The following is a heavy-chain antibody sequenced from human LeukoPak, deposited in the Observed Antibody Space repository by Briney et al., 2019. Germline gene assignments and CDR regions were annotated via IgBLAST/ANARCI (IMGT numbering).Heavy chain of an antibody. J-gene: IGHJ4*02. CDR3: ARQWSCGWSFFDY. Sequence: GESLKISCKGSGYIFTTYWIGWVRQMPGKGLEWMGIIYPGDSDTRYSPSFQGQATISADKSISTAYLQWSSLKASDTAMYYCARQWSCGWSFFDYWGQGTLVTVSS. CDR1: GYIFTTYW. D-gene: IGHD6-19*01. CDR2: IYPGDSDT. V-gene: IGHV5-51*01.